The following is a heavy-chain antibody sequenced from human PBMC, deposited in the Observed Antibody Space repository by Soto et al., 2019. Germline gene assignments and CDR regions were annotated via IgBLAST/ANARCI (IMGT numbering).Heavy chain of an antibody. Sequence: ASVKVSCKASGYTFTSYGISWVRQAPGQGLEWMGWISAYNGNTNYAQKLQGRVTMTKDTSTSTAYMELRSLRSDDTAVYYCARAGDGCSGGSCYWYPWGQGTLVTVSS. CDR3: ARAGDGCSGGSCYWYP. J-gene: IGHJ5*02. V-gene: IGHV1-18*01. CDR2: ISAYNGNT. D-gene: IGHD2-15*01. CDR1: GYTFTSYG.